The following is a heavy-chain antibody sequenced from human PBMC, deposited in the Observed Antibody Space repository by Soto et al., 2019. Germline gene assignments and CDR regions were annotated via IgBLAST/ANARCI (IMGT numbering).Heavy chain of an antibody. D-gene: IGHD2-21*01. CDR2: MGGANGDT. V-gene: IGHV3-23*01. CDR1: GFIFSNYA. J-gene: IGHJ3*02. Sequence: GGALRLSCSGSGFIFSNYAMSWVRQAPGKGLEWVAGMGGANGDTYYADSVRGRFAISRDNSKSTLFLQMNSLRAEDTAVYYCAKDRVNHNSVWDPFDIWGQGTMVTVSS. CDR3: AKDRVNHNSVWDPFDI.